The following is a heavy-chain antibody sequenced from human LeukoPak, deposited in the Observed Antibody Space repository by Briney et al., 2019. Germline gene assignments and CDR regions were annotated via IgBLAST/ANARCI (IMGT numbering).Heavy chain of an antibody. V-gene: IGHV3-11*01. J-gene: IGHJ2*01. Sequence: PGGSLRLACAASGFTFSDYYMSWLRQAPGKGLEWVSYISTMSNNVDYADSVKGRFTISRDNAQNSLFLQMKSLRAEDTAVYYCARVPPPAHGSNLDWYFDLWGRGTLVTVSS. D-gene: IGHD4/OR15-4a*01. CDR1: GFTFSDYY. CDR2: ISTMSNNV. CDR3: ARVPPPAHGSNLDWYFDL.